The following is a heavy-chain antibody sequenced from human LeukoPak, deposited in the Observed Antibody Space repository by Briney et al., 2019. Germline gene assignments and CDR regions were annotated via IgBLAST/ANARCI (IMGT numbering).Heavy chain of an antibody. J-gene: IGHJ4*02. CDR1: GFTFSSYA. V-gene: IGHV3-30-3*01. Sequence: GGSLRLSCAASGFTFSSYAMHWVRQAPGKGLEWVAVISYDGSNKYYADSVKGRFTISRDNAKNSLYLQMNSLRAEDTAVYYCAKEAALLWFGELDYWGQGTLVTVSS. CDR3: AKEAALLWFGELDY. D-gene: IGHD3-10*01. CDR2: ISYDGSNK.